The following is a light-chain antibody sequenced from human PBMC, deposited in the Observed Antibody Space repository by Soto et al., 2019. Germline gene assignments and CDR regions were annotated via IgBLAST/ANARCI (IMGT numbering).Light chain of an antibody. J-gene: IGLJ1*01. V-gene: IGLV2-14*01. CDR1: SSDVGGYNY. Sequence: QSVLTQPASVSGSPGQSITISCTGTSSDVGGYNYVSWYQHHPGKAPKLIIYEVTNRPSGVSNRFSGSKSANTASLTISGLQAEDEADYYCSSFTSSSFYVFGTGTKLTVL. CDR2: EVT. CDR3: SSFTSSSFYV.